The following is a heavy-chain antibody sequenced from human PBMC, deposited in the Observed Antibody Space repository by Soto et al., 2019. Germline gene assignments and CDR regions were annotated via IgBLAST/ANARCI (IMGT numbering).Heavy chain of an antibody. Sequence: GGSMGLSXAASGFTFSTYWMHWVRQAPGKGLVWVSRINRDGSTTTYADSVKGRFTVSRDNAKNTLYLQMNSLSTEDTSLYYCARGEWLASFAYWGQGTLVPVSS. J-gene: IGHJ4*02. CDR1: GFTFSTYW. CDR3: ARGEWLASFAY. CDR2: INRDGSTT. D-gene: IGHD6-19*01. V-gene: IGHV3-74*01.